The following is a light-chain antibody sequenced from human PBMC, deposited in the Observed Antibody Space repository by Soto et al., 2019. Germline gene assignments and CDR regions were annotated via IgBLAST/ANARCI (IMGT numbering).Light chain of an antibody. CDR3: QKYSSVPV. Sequence: DIQMTQSPTSLSASVGDRVTITCRASQDIRNFVAWYQQKPGKAPKLLIYAASTLQSGVPSRFSDSGSGTDFTLTIKSLQPEDVATYSCQKYSSVPVFGPGTKVEIK. CDR2: AAS. J-gene: IGKJ3*01. CDR1: QDIRNF. V-gene: IGKV1-27*01.